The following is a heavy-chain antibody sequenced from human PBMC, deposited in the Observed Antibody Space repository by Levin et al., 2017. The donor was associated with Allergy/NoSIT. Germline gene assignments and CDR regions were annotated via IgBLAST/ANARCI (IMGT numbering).Heavy chain of an antibody. Sequence: TGESLKISCAASGITFSDHHMDWVRQAPGKGLEWVGRIRNKANAYTTEYATSVEGRFVVSRDDSRSSLFLQMNSLKTDDTAVYYCALTTQYNYVYYGLDVWGQGTTVTVSS. CDR2: IRNKANAYTT. CDR1: GITFSDHH. D-gene: IGHD4-11*01. CDR3: ALTTQYNYVYYGLDV. J-gene: IGHJ6*02. V-gene: IGHV3-72*01.